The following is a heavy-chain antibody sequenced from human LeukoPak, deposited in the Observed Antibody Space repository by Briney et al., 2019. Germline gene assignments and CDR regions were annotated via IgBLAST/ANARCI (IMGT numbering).Heavy chain of an antibody. CDR1: GFTFSTYE. D-gene: IGHD1-26*01. Sequence: PGGSLRLSCVASGFTFSTYEMNWVRQAPGKGLEWVSYISSGGSIYQADSLKGRFTISRDNAKNSLYLQMNSLRVEATAVYYCARGGGRWELPPDYWGQGTLVTVSS. CDR3: ARGGGRWELPPDY. J-gene: IGHJ4*02. V-gene: IGHV3-48*03. CDR2: ISSGGSI.